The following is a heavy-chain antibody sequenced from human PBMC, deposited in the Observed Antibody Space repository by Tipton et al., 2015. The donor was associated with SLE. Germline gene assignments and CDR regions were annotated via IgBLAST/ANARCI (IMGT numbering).Heavy chain of an antibody. CDR3: ARLGEYQMTLWSFDV. CDR2: IYQSGST. Sequence: GLVKPSETLSLTCTVSGYSISTGYYWAWIRQPPGMGLEWIGSIYQSGSTQYNPSLRSRVTMSLDTSRNQFSLELNSMTAADTAVYYCARLGEYQMTLWSFDVWGQGTMVTVS. V-gene: IGHV4-38-2*02. CDR1: GYSISTGYY. D-gene: IGHD2-2*01. J-gene: IGHJ3*01.